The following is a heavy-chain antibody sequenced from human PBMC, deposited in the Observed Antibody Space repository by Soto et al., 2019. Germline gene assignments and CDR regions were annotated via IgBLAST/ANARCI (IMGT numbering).Heavy chain of an antibody. D-gene: IGHD3-3*01. CDR2: ISYDGSNK. J-gene: IGHJ6*02. V-gene: IGHV3-30-3*01. CDR1: GFTFSSYA. CDR3: ARIRFPPGITKDGMDV. Sequence: GGSLRLSCAAPGFTFSSYAMHWVRQAPGKGLEWVAVISYDGSNKYYADSVKGRFTISRDNSKNTLYLQMNSLRAEDTAVYYCARIRFPPGITKDGMDVWGQGTTVTVSS.